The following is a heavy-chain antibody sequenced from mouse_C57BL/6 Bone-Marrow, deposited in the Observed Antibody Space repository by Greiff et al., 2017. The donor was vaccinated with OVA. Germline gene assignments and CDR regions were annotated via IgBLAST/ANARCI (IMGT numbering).Heavy chain of an antibody. J-gene: IGHJ2*01. CDR2: FHPYNDDT. CDR3: ARRFTTVVAKEYYFDY. V-gene: IGHV1-47*01. CDR1: GYTFTTYP. D-gene: IGHD1-1*01. Sequence: QVQLQQPGAELVKPGASVKMSCKASGYTFTTYPIEWMKQNHGKSLEWIGNFHPYNDDTKYNEKFKGKATLTVEKSSSTVYLELSRLTSDDSAVYYCARRFTTVVAKEYYFDYWGQGTTLTVSS.